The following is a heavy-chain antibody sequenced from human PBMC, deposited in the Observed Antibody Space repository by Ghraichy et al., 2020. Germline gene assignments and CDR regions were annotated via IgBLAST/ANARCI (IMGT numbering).Heavy chain of an antibody. CDR3: ARSRSGGIIITFGGIIARLDV. J-gene: IGHJ6*04. CDR1: GDSISSTSYL. CDR2: IYYSGTT. Sequence: SETLSLTCTVSGDSISSTSYLWGWIRQPPGQGLEWIGSIYYSGTTYYNPSLKSRVSISVDTSKNQFSLNLSSVTAAATAVYYCARSRSGGIIITFGGIIARLDVWGKGTTVTVSS. D-gene: IGHD3-16*02. V-gene: IGHV4-39*01.